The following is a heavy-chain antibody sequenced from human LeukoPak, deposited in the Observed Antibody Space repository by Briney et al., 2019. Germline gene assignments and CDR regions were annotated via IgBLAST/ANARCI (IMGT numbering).Heavy chain of an antibody. CDR3: ARDLLVGEGYYMDV. Sequence: PGGSLRLSCAASELHAMTWVRQAPGKGLEWVAVIWYDGSNKYYADSVKGRFTISRDNSKNTLYLQMNSLRAEDTAVYYCARDLLVGEGYYMDVWGKGTTVTVSS. CDR2: IWYDGSNK. J-gene: IGHJ6*03. CDR1: ELHA. D-gene: IGHD1-26*01. V-gene: IGHV3-33*08.